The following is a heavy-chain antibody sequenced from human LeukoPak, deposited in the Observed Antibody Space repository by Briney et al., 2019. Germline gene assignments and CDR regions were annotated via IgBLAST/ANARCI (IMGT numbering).Heavy chain of an antibody. CDR2: IHPSSGYS. Sequence: GGSLRLSCTASGFTFNVYTMNWVRQAPGKGLEWVSSIHPSSGYSYYAQSVKGRFTISRDNAKNTLYLQMNSLRAEDTAVYYCARDGLAAITFDYWGQGILVTVPS. J-gene: IGHJ4*02. V-gene: IGHV3-21*01. CDR3: ARDGLAAITFDY. CDR1: GFTFNVYT. D-gene: IGHD5-24*01.